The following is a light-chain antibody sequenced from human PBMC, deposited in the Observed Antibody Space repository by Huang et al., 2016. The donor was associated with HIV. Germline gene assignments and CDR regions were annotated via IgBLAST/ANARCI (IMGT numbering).Light chain of an antibody. CDR1: QTVTTN. J-gene: IGKJ1*01. V-gene: IGKV3-15*01. CDR3: QQYNNWPPWT. Sequence: EIVMSQSPATLSVSPGDRAPLSCRASQTVTTNLAWYQQKPGQAPRLLIYGASTRATGIPARFSGSGSGTEFTLTISSLQSEDFAVYYCQQYNNWPPWTFGQGTKVEMK. CDR2: GAS.